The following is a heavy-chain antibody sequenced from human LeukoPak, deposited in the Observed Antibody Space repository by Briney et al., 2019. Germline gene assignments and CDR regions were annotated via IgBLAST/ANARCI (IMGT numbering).Heavy chain of an antibody. J-gene: IGHJ6*02. CDR3: ARLLSGSYYYHYAMDV. Sequence: PGGSLRLSCAASGFIFSYYAMHWVRQAPGKGLEWVAVISYDGSNKYYEDSVKGRFTISRDNSKNTLYLQMNSLRAEDTAVYYCARLLSGSYYYHYAMDVWGQGTTVTVSS. V-gene: IGHV3-30*03. CDR2: ISYDGSNK. CDR1: GFIFSYYA. D-gene: IGHD3-10*01.